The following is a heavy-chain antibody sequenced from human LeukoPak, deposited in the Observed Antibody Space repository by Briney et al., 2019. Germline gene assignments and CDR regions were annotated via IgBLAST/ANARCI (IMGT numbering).Heavy chain of an antibody. CDR2: ISGSGGST. CDR1: GFTFSSYA. V-gene: IGHV3-23*01. CDR3: AKDGGCSSTSCLIDY. Sequence: GGSLRLSCAASGFTFSSYAMSWVRQAPGKGLEWVSAISGSGGSTYYADSVKGRFTISRDNSKNTLYLQMNSLRAEDTAVYYCAKDGGCSSTSCLIDYWGQGTLVTVFS. D-gene: IGHD2-2*01. J-gene: IGHJ4*02.